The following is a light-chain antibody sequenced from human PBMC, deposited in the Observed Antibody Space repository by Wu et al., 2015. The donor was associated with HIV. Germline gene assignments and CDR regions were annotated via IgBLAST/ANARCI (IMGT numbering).Light chain of an antibody. CDR1: QDINNY. CDR3: QQYHTLPL. V-gene: IGKV1-33*01. Sequence: DIRVTQSPSSLSASVGDRVTITCQASQDINNYLNWYQHKPGEAPKLLIFDASNLETGVPSRFSGTGSGTSFTFSISSLQPEDIGTYYCQQYHTLPLFGQGTKVDLK. J-gene: IGKJ2*01. CDR2: DAS.